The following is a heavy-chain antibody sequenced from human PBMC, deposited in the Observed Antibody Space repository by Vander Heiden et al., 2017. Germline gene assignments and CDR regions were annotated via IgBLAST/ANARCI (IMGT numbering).Heavy chain of an antibody. J-gene: IGHJ4*02. Sequence: EVPLLESGGGLVQPGGSMRLSCAASVFTFSSYTMTCVLPAPGKGLEWVSAISGSGGSTYYADSVKGRFTISRDNSKNTLYLQMNSLRAEDTAVYYCAKIVRYSSTWQYFDYWGQGTLVTVSS. V-gene: IGHV3-23*01. CDR3: AKIVRYSSTWQYFDY. CDR1: VFTFSSYT. CDR2: ISGSGGST. D-gene: IGHD6-13*01.